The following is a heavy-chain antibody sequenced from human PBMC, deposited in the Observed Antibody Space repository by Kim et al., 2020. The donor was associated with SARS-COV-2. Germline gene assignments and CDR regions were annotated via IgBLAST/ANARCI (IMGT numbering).Heavy chain of an antibody. V-gene: IGHV4-59*01. CDR2: IYYSGST. J-gene: IGHJ6*02. CDR3: ARDPRGDCSGGSCYVGMDV. Sequence: SETLSLTCTVSGGSISSYYWSWIRQPPGKGLEWIGYIYYSGSTNYNPSLKSRVTISVDTSKNQFSLKLSSVTAADTAVYYCARDPRGDCSGGSCYVGMDVWGQGTTVTVSS. CDR1: GGSISSYY. D-gene: IGHD2-15*01.